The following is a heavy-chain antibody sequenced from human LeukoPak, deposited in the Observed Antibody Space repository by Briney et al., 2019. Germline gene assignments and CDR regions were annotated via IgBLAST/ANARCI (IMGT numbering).Heavy chain of an antibody. Sequence: ASVKVSCKASGYTFTSYYMHWVRQAPGQGLEWMGIINPSGGSTSYAQKFQGRVTMTRDTSTSTVYMELSSLRFEDTAVCYCARGSSGWYKGAHRGRGTLVTVSS. V-gene: IGHV1-46*01. D-gene: IGHD6-19*01. CDR1: GYTFTSYY. J-gene: IGHJ4*02. CDR2: INPSGGST. CDR3: ARGSSGWYKGAH.